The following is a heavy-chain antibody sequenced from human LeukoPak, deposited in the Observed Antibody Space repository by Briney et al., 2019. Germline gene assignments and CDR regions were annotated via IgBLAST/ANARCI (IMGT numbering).Heavy chain of an antibody. CDR3: ARAVFDSSSLSN. CDR1: GGSINNYY. V-gene: IGHV4-59*01. CDR2: IYSSGIT. D-gene: IGHD6-13*01. Sequence: PSETLSLTCTVSGGSINNYYCSWIRQPPGKGLEWIGYIYSSGITNYNPSLKSRVTISMDTSKNQFSLNLNSVTAADTAICYCARAVFDSSSLSNWGRGTLVTVSS. J-gene: IGHJ4*02.